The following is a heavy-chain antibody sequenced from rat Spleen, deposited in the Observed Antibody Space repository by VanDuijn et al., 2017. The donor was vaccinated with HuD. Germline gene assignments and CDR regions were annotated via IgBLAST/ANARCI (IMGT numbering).Heavy chain of an antibody. J-gene: IGHJ1*01. D-gene: IGHD1-12*01. Sequence: EVQLVESGGGLVQPGRSLKLSCTTSGFTFSNYYMAWVRQAPTKGLEWVAYINTGCGITYYRDSVKGRFTISGDNARSTLYLQMDGLRSEDTATYYCTAARNVPSYWYFDFWGPGTMVTVSS. V-gene: IGHV5-27*01. CDR1: GFTFSNYY. CDR3: TAARNVPSYWYFDF. CDR2: INTGCGIT.